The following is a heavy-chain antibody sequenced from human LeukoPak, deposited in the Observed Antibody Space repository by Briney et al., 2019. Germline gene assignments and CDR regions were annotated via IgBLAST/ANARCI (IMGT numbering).Heavy chain of an antibody. CDR3: ARCSSGDGYYYYYYGMDV. V-gene: IGHV1-8*01. D-gene: IGHD6-19*01. CDR2: MNPNSGNT. Sequence: ASVKVSCKASGYTFTSYDINWVRQATGQGLEWMGWMNPNSGNTGYAQKFQGRVTMTRNTSICTAYMELSSLRSEDTAVYYCARCSSGDGYYYYYYGMDVWGQGTTVTVSS. CDR1: GYTFTSYD. J-gene: IGHJ6*02.